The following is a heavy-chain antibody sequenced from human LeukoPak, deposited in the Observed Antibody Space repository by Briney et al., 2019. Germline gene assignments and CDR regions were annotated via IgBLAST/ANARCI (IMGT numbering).Heavy chain of an antibody. V-gene: IGHV4-59*08. CDR1: GGSFSGYY. Sequence: SETLSLTCAVYGGSFSGYYWSWIRQPPGKGLEWIGYIYYSGSTNYNPSLKSRVTISVDTSKNQFSLKLSSVTAADTAVYYCARAAPSGWYGYWGQGTLVTVSS. D-gene: IGHD6-19*01. CDR2: IYYSGST. CDR3: ARAAPSGWYGY. J-gene: IGHJ4*02.